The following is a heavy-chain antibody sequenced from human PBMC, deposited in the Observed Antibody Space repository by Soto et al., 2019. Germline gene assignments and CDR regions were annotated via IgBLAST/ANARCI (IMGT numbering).Heavy chain of an antibody. CDR1: GGSISSYY. CDR3: ARRYGSAFDI. Sequence: QVQLQESGPGLVKPSETLSLTFTVSGGSISSYYWRWIRQPPGTGLEWIGSIYYSGSTNYNPSLTSRVTISVDTSKNQLSLRLSSVTAADTAVYYCARRYGSAFDIWGQGTMVTFYS. CDR2: IYYSGST. J-gene: IGHJ3*02. D-gene: IGHD3-10*01. V-gene: IGHV4-59*01.